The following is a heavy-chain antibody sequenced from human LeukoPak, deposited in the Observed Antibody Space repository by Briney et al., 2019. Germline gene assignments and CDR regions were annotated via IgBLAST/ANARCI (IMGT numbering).Heavy chain of an antibody. CDR1: GGSISRGDYY. J-gene: IGHJ5*02. V-gene: IGHV4-30-4*01. Sequence: PSETLSLTCTVSGGSISRGDYYWSWIRQPPGKGLEWIAYMYYSGSTHYNPSLKSRVTMSADTSKNQLSLKLSSVTAADTAVYYCARPYYYDSRIDPWGQGILVTVSS. CDR3: ARPYYYDSRIDP. CDR2: MYYSGST. D-gene: IGHD3-22*01.